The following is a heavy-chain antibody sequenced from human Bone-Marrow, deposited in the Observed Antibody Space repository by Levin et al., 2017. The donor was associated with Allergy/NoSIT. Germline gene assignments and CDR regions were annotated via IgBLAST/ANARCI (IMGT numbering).Heavy chain of an antibody. Sequence: PGGSLRLSCSVSGGSVRSDNYYWSWIRQPPGKRLEWIGYVSYSGTTTYSPSLESRVTISLGASENHFSLRLTSVTAADTAVYYCARDHGDSSDAFAIWGQGTMVTVSS. V-gene: IGHV4-61*03. CDR3: ARDHGDSSDAFAI. CDR1: GGSVRSDNYY. J-gene: IGHJ3*02. D-gene: IGHD4-17*01. CDR2: VSYSGTT.